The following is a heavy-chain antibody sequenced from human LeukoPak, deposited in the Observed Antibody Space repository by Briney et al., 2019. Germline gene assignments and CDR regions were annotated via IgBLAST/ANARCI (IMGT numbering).Heavy chain of an antibody. CDR1: GYTFTGYY. CDR2: INPNSGGT. CDR3: ARTPRTGGDHVSTNSDYYGMDV. J-gene: IGHJ6*02. D-gene: IGHD2-21*02. V-gene: IGHV1-2*02. Sequence: GASVKVSCKASGYTFTGYYMHWVRQAPGQGLEWMGWINPNSGGTNYAQKFQGRVTMTRDTSISTAYMELSRLRSDDTAVYYCARTPRTGGDHVSTNSDYYGMDVWGQGTTVTVSS.